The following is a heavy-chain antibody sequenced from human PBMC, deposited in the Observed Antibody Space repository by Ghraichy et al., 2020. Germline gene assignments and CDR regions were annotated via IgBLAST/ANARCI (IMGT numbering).Heavy chain of an antibody. D-gene: IGHD1-26*01. V-gene: IGHV3-43*02. J-gene: IGHJ4*02. CDR1: GFTFDDSA. CDR3: AKAIGTEGGTYDLSFAY. Sequence: GGSLRLSCAASGFTFDDSAMHWVRQAPGKGLEWVSLISGDGGSTYYADSVKGRFTISRDNSKNSLFLQMNSLRTEDTALYYCAKAIGTEGGTYDLSFAYWGQGTLVTVSS. CDR2: ISGDGGST.